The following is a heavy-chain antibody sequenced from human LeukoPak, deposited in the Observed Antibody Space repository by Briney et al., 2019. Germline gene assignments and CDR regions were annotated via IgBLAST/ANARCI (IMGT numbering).Heavy chain of an antibody. Sequence: GGSLRLSCAASGFTFGNSAMSWVRQAPGKGLEWVSAIYSSGYNTYYADSVKGRFTISRDNSENTLYLQMNNLRAEDTALYYCALVTTDRPFDYWGQGTLVTVSS. D-gene: IGHD4-17*01. CDR3: ALVTTDRPFDY. J-gene: IGHJ4*02. V-gene: IGHV3-23*05. CDR1: GFTFGNSA. CDR2: IYSSGYNT.